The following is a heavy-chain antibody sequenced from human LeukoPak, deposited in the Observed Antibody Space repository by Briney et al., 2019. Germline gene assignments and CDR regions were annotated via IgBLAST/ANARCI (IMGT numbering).Heavy chain of an antibody. D-gene: IGHD3-10*01. CDR1: GLTYRLYA. CDR2: ITGSGGSR. J-gene: IGHJ4*02. V-gene: IGHV3-23*01. Sequence: GGSLRLFCGSSGLTYRLYAMIGATQAPGKGLEWVSVITGSGGSRYYADSVKGRFTISRDNSKNTLFLQMNSLRAEDTAVYYCAKLGVIRRNGWFRGDYFDHWGQGTLVTVSS. CDR3: AKLGVIRRNGWFRGDYFDH.